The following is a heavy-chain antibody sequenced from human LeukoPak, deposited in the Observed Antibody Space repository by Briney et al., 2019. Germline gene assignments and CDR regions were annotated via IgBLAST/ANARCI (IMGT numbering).Heavy chain of an antibody. V-gene: IGHV5-51*01. CDR3: ARTYDILSGYYGTGWLDP. CDR1: GYSFTSYW. J-gene: IGHJ5*02. CDR2: IYPGDSDT. Sequence: GESLKISCEASGYSFTSYWIAWVRQMPGKGLEYMGVIYPGDSDTRYSPSFQGQVTISADKSISTAYLQWTSLKASDTAMYYCARTYDILSGYYGTGWLDPWGQGTLVTVSP. D-gene: IGHD3-9*01.